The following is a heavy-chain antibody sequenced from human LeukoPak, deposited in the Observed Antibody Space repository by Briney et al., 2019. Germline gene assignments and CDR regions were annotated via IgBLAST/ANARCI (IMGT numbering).Heavy chain of an antibody. Sequence: SPSETLSLSCAVYGVSFSGYYWSWIRQPAGKGLEWIGRIYTSGSTNYNPSLKSRVTISVDTSKNQFSLKLSSVTAADTAMYYCARTDENYYDTSGPGFDYWGQGTLVTVSS. J-gene: IGHJ4*02. CDR1: GVSFSGYY. CDR3: ARTDENYYDTSGPGFDY. CDR2: IYTSGST. D-gene: IGHD3-22*01. V-gene: IGHV4-59*10.